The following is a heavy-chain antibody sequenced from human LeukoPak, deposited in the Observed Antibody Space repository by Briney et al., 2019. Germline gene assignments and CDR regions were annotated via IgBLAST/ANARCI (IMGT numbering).Heavy chain of an antibody. D-gene: IGHD6-13*01. CDR3: ARDWGQQLGIYYFDY. CDR1: GGSFSGYY. J-gene: IGHJ4*02. CDR2: INHSGST. Sequence: PSETLSLTCAVYGGSFSGYYWSWIRQPPGKGLEWIGEINHSGSTNYNPSLKSRVTISVDTSKNQFSLKLSSVTAADTAVYYCARDWGQQLGIYYFDYWGQGTLVTVSS. V-gene: IGHV4-34*01.